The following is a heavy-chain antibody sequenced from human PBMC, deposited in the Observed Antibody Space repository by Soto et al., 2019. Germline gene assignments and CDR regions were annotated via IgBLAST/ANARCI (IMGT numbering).Heavy chain of an antibody. J-gene: IGHJ5*02. Sequence: QVRLQESGPGLVKPSETLSLTCSVSGAALNSGNYYWSLIRQVPGKGLEWIGHIYVTGAVDYNPSLRDRITISPDTSERKFSLNLRLVTAADTAVYYCARLRIATNNYKWFDPWGQGTLVTVSS. CDR2: IYVTGAV. D-gene: IGHD2-21*01. CDR3: ARLRIATNNYKWFDP. V-gene: IGHV4-31*03. CDR1: GAALNSGNYY.